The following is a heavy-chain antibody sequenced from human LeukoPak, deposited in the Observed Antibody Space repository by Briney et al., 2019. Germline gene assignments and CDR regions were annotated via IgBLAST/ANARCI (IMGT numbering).Heavy chain of an antibody. CDR3: AKDRDRRTVSYSSGLFDP. CDR1: GFTFGGYA. D-gene: IGHD3-10*01. J-gene: IGHJ5*02. CDR2: ISDSGTNT. Sequence: GGSLRLSCAVSGFTFGGYAMNWVRQAPGKGLEWVSGISDSGTNTFYADSVKGRFTSSRDNSKKTLYLQMNSLRAEDTAVYYCAKDRDRRTVSYSSGLFDPWGQGTLVTVSS. V-gene: IGHV3-23*01.